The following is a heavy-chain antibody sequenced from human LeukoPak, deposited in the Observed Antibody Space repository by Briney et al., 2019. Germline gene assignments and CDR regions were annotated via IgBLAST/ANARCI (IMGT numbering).Heavy chain of an antibody. CDR3: ARAPRGTYYEAYDI. Sequence: ASVKVSCKASGYTFTTYDINWVRQVSGQGPEWMGWMNPNIGSTGYARKFQGRITFTTNTSINTAYMELTSLRSEDTAVYYCARAPRGTYYEAYDIWGRGTMVTVSS. J-gene: IGHJ3*02. CDR2: MNPNIGST. D-gene: IGHD1-26*01. V-gene: IGHV1-8*03. CDR1: GYTFTTYD.